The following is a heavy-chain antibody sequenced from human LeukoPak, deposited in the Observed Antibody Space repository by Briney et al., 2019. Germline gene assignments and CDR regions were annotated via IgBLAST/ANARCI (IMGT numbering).Heavy chain of an antibody. V-gene: IGHV4-59*01. J-gene: IGHJ4*02. CDR1: GGSISSYY. CDR2: IYYNGNT. CDR3: ARARYYYTY. Sequence: SETLSLTCTVSGGSISSYYWSWIRQPPGKGLEWIGYIYYNGNTNYNPCLKSRVTISIDTSKNQFSLKLSSVTAADTAVYYCARARYYYTYWGQGTLVTVSS.